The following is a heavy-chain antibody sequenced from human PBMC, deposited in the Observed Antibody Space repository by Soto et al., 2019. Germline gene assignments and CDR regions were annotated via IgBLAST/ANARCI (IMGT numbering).Heavy chain of an antibody. Sequence: QVQLVESGGGVVQPGRSLRLSCAASGFTFSSYGMHWVRQAPGKGLEWVAVIWYDGSNRYYADSVKGRFTISRDNSKNTLYLQMHSLRAEDTAVYYCAREGGSGYCSSTSCYAVGEDYYYGMDVWGQGTTVTVSS. V-gene: IGHV3-33*01. J-gene: IGHJ6*02. D-gene: IGHD2-2*03. CDR2: IWYDGSNR. CDR1: GFTFSSYG. CDR3: AREGGSGYCSSTSCYAVGEDYYYGMDV.